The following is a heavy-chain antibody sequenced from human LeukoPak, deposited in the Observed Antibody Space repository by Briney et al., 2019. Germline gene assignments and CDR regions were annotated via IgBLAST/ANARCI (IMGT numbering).Heavy chain of an antibody. CDR1: RFTVSSNY. V-gene: IGHV3-43*02. CDR3: AKDMNDILTGYYYYYGMDV. CDR2: ISGDGGST. D-gene: IGHD3-9*01. J-gene: IGHJ6*02. Sequence: PGGSLRLSCAASRFTVSSNYMSWVRQAPGKGLEWVSLISGDGGSTYYADSVKGRFTISRDNSKNSLYLQMNSLRTEDTALYYCAKDMNDILTGYYYYYGMDVWGQGTTVTVSS.